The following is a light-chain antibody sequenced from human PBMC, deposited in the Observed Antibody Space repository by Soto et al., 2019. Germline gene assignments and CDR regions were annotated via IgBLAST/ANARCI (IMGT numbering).Light chain of an antibody. CDR1: QDISTY. V-gene: IGKV1-8*01. J-gene: IGKJ1*01. CDR3: QQYYKLRT. CDR2: GAS. Sequence: AIRMTQSPSSLSASAGDRVTITCRASQDISTYLAWYQQKPGKAPNLLIFGASTLQSGSPSRFRGSGAGTDYTLTISSLQSEDSATYYCQQYYKLRTFGQATKVEGK.